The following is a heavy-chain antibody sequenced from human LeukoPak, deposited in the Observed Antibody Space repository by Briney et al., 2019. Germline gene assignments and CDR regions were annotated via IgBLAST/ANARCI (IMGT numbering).Heavy chain of an antibody. CDR3: ARGSLWEILGFGY. V-gene: IGHV3-66*01. CDR1: GFTVSSND. J-gene: IGHJ4*02. Sequence: PGGSLRLSCAASGFTVSSNDMIWVRQAPGKGLECGSVIYSGGSTYYADSVKGRFTICRDNSKNTLSLHMNSLRAEDTAVYHCARGSLWEILGFGYWGQGTLVTVSS. D-gene: IGHD1-26*01. CDR2: IYSGGST.